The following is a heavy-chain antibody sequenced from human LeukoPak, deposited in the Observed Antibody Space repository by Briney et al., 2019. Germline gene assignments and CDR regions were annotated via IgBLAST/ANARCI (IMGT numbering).Heavy chain of an antibody. J-gene: IGHJ4*02. CDR1: GGSFRGYY. D-gene: IGHD6-19*01. Sequence: SETLSLTCAVHGGSFRGYYWRWIRQPPGKGLEWIGEINHSGSINYNPSLKSRVTISVDTSKNQFSLKLSSVTAADTAVYDCARDSWGRRSYSSGWYGMDYWGQGTLVTVSS. V-gene: IGHV4-34*01. CDR3: ARDSWGRRSYSSGWYGMDY. CDR2: INHSGSI.